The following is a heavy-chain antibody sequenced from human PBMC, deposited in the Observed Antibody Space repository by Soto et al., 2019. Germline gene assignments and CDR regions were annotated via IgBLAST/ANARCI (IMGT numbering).Heavy chain of an antibody. Sequence: PSATLSLTCAVSGGSISSSNWWSWVRQPPGKWLEWIGEIYHSGSTNYNPSLKSRVTISVDKSKNQFSLKLSSVTAEDTAVYYCARISARSLIYGVVGYFDYWGQGTLVTVSS. J-gene: IGHJ4*02. CDR2: IYHSGST. D-gene: IGHD3-3*01. CDR3: ARISARSLIYGVVGYFDY. CDR1: GGSISSSNW. V-gene: IGHV4-4*02.